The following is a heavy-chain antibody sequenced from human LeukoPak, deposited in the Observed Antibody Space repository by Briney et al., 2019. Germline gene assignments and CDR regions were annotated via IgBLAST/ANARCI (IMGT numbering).Heavy chain of an antibody. CDR3: ASPISRSSTSCYDY. CDR2: ISSSSSYI. CDR1: GFTFSSYS. J-gene: IGHJ4*02. D-gene: IGHD2-2*01. Sequence: PGGSLRLSCAASGFTFSSYSMNWVRQAPGKGLEWVSSISSSSSYIYYADSVKGRFTISRDNAKNSLYLQMNSLRAEDTAVYYCASPISRSSTSCYDYWGQGTLVTVSS. V-gene: IGHV3-21*01.